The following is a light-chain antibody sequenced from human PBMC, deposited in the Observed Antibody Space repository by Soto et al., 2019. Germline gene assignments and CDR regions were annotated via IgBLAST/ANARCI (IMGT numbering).Light chain of an antibody. J-gene: IGKJ5*01. CDR3: QQYNNWPAIT. V-gene: IGKV1-39*01. CDR1: QSISSY. Sequence: DIQMTQSPSSLSASVGDRVTITCRASQSISSYLNWYQQKPGKAPKLLIYAASSLQSGVPSRFSGSGSGTDFTLTISSLQSEDFAVYYCQQYNNWPAITFGQVGLLEVK. CDR2: AAS.